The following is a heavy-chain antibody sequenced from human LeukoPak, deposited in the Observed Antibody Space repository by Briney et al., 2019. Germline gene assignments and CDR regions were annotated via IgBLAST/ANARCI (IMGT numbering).Heavy chain of an antibody. Sequence: SVKVSCKASGGTFSSYAISWVRQAPGQGLEWMGRIIPILGIANYAQKFQGRVTITADKSTSTAYMELSSLRSEDTAVYYCARDRYNWNSLLIYYFDYWGQGTLVTVSS. V-gene: IGHV1-69*04. CDR2: IIPILGIA. J-gene: IGHJ4*02. CDR1: GGTFSSYA. CDR3: ARDRYNWNSLLIYYFDY. D-gene: IGHD1-7*01.